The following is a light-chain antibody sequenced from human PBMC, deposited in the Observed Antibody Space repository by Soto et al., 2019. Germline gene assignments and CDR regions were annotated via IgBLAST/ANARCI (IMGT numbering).Light chain of an antibody. CDR3: QSYDSSLSVV. J-gene: IGLJ2*01. CDR1: SSNIGAGYD. CDR2: GNS. Sequence: QSVLTQPPSGSGAPGQRVTISCTGSSSNIGAGYDVHWYQQLPGTAPKLLIYGNSNRSSGVPDRFSGSKSGTSASLAITGLQAEDEADYYCQSYDSSLSVVFGGGTKLTVL. V-gene: IGLV1-40*01.